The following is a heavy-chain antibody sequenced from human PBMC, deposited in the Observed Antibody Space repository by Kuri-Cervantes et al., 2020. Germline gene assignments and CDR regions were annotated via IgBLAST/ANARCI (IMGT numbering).Heavy chain of an antibody. CDR2: ISYDGSNK. CDR1: GFTFSSYG. CDR3: AKGGGAFRYYYDSSGRIDY. J-gene: IGHJ4*02. V-gene: IGHV3-30*18. D-gene: IGHD3-22*01. Sequence: GESLKMSCAASGFTFSSYGMHWVRQAPGKGLEWVAVISYDGSNKYYADSVKGRFTISRDNSKNTLYLQMNSLRAEDTAVYYCAKGGGAFRYYYDSSGRIDYWGQGTLVTVSS.